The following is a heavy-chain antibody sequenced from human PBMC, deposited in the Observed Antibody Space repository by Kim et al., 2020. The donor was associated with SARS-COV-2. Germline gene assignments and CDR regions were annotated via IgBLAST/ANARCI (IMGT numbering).Heavy chain of an antibody. V-gene: IGHV4-39*01. J-gene: IGHJ3*02. CDR2: IYYSGST. CDR1: GGSISSSSYY. D-gene: IGHD3-3*01. CDR3: ARRITIFGVVRTDAFDI. Sequence: SETLSLTCTVSGGSISSSSYYWGWIRQPPGKGLEWIGSIYYSGSTYYNPSLKSRVTISVDTSKNQFSLKLSSVTAADTAVYYCARRITIFGVVRTDAFDIWGQGTMVTVSS.